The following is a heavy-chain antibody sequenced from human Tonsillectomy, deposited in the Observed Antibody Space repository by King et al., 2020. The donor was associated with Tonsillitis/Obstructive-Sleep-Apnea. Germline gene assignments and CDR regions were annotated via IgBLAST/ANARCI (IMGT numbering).Heavy chain of an antibody. CDR3: AMGEVGATTIYYYYALDV. V-gene: IGHV4-34*01. Sequence: VQLQQWGAGLLKPSETLSLTCAVYGGSFSGYYRNWIRQPPGKGLEWIGEINHSGSTNYSPSLKSRVTISIDTSKNQFSLKLSSVTAADTAVYYCAMGEVGATTIYYYYALDVWGQGTTVTVSS. CDR1: GGSFSGYY. J-gene: IGHJ6*02. D-gene: IGHD1-26*01. CDR2: INHSGST.